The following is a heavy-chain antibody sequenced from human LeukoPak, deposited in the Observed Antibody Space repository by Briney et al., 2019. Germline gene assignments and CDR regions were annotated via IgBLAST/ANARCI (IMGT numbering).Heavy chain of an antibody. CDR2: IRSKSYGGTT. CDR1: GFTFGDYA. D-gene: IGHD3-3*01. CDR3: TRATRISIFGVQYYFDY. J-gene: IGHJ4*02. Sequence: GRSLRLSCSTSGFTFGDYAMTWVRQAPGKGLEWVSFIRSKSYGGTTEYAASVQGRFTISRDDSKSVAYLQMDSLKTEDTAVYYCTRATRISIFGVQYYFDYWGRGTPVTVSS. V-gene: IGHV3-49*04.